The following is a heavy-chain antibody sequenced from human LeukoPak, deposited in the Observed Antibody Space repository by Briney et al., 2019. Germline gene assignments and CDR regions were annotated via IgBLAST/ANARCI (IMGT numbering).Heavy chain of an antibody. CDR2: ISGSGGST. D-gene: IGHD3-10*01. CDR3: AKYYYGSVLDAFDI. Sequence: GGSLRLSCAPSGFSLSNYAMSWVRQAPGKGLEWVSAISGSGGSTYYADSVKGRFTISRDNSKNTLYLQMNSLRAEDTAVYYCAKYYYGSVLDAFDIWGQGTMVTVSS. J-gene: IGHJ3*02. V-gene: IGHV3-23*01. CDR1: GFSLSNYA.